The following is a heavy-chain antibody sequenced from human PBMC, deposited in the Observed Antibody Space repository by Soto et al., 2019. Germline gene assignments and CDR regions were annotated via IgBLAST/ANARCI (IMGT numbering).Heavy chain of an antibody. J-gene: IGHJ5*02. V-gene: IGHV4-61*01. CDR2: IYYSGST. CDR3: ASDHGWGVVTPKWDNWFDP. CDR1: GGSVSSDSYY. D-gene: IGHD2-21*02. Sequence: QVQLQESGPGLVKPSETLSLTCTVSGGSVSSDSYYWSWIRQPPGKGLEWIGYIYYSGSTKYNPSLKSRVTISVDTSKNQFSLKLSSVTAADTAVYYCASDHGWGVVTPKWDNWFDPWGQGTLVTVSS.